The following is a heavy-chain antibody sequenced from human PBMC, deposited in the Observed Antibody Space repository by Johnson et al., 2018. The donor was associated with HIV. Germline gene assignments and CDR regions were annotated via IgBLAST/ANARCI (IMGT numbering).Heavy chain of an antibody. CDR1: GFTFSSYA. J-gene: IGHJ3*02. CDR2: ISYDGSNK. D-gene: IGHD6-19*01. V-gene: IGHV3-30*04. Sequence: QVQLVESGGGVVQPGRSLRLSCAASGFTFSSYAMHWVRQAPGKGLEWVAVISYDGSNKYYADSVKGRFTISRDNAKNSLYLQMNSLKAEDTGVYYCAREPGRQWLVPGTFDIWGQGTMVTVSS. CDR3: AREPGRQWLVPGTFDI.